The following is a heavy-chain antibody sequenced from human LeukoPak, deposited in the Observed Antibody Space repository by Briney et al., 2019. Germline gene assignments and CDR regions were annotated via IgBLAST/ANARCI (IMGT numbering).Heavy chain of an antibody. Sequence: SETLSLTCAVYGGSFSGYYWSWIRQPPGKGLEWIGEINHSGSTNYNPSLKSRVTISVDTSKNQFSLKLSSVTAADTAVYYCARDSYYDSSGYRPLDYWGQGTLVTVSS. CDR3: ARDSYYDSSGYRPLDY. V-gene: IGHV4-34*01. J-gene: IGHJ4*02. CDR1: GGSFSGYY. CDR2: INHSGST. D-gene: IGHD3-22*01.